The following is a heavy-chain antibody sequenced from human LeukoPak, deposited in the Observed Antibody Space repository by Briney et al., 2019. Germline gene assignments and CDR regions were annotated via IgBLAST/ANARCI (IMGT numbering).Heavy chain of an antibody. CDR2: IKQGGNEI. CDR1: GITFSRYS. J-gene: IGHJ4*02. V-gene: IGHV3-7*01. CDR3: ARGSSAAAESYFDS. Sequence: GGSLRLSCAASGITFSRYSMNWVRQAPGKGLEWVANIKQGGNEIHYVESVKGRFTISRDNAKNSLYLQMNSLRAEDTAIYYCARGSSAAAESYFDSWGQGTLVTVSS. D-gene: IGHD6-25*01.